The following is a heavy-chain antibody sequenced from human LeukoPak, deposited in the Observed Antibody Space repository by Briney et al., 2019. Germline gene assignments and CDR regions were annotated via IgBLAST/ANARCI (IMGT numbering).Heavy chain of an antibody. D-gene: IGHD4-17*01. Sequence: GGSLRLSCVTSGFTFSAYSMNWVRQAPGRGLEWVSSISGTSNYIFYADSVKGRFTISRDNAKNSLYLQMSSLRAEDTAVYYCAKMGYYGDLSRFDPWGQGTLVTVSS. V-gene: IGHV3-21*04. CDR3: AKMGYYGDLSRFDP. CDR1: GFTFSAYS. J-gene: IGHJ5*02. CDR2: ISGTSNYI.